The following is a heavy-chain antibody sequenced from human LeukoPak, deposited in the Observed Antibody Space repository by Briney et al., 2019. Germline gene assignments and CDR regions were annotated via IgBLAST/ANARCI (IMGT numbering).Heavy chain of an antibody. CDR1: GFTFSSYA. V-gene: IGHV3-23*01. CDR2: ISGSGDST. J-gene: IGHJ4*02. D-gene: IGHD6-13*01. CDR3: AKAHSSSWYSGLFDY. Sequence: GGSLRLSCAASGFTFSSYAMSWVRQAPGKGLEWVSAISGSGDSTYYADSVKGRFTISRDNSKNTLYLQMNSLRAEDTAVYYCAKAHSSSWYSGLFDYWGQGTLVTVSS.